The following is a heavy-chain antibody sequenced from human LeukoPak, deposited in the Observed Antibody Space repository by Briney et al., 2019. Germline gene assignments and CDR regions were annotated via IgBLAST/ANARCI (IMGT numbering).Heavy chain of an antibody. D-gene: IGHD3-10*01. CDR1: GFTFSDYY. Sequence: GGSLRLSCAASGFTFSDYYMSWIRQAPGKGPEWVSYISSSGSTIYYADSVKGRFTISRDNAKNSLYLQMNSLRAEDTAVYYCARDYGSGSYYNVGYWGQGTLVTVSS. V-gene: IGHV3-11*01. J-gene: IGHJ4*02. CDR2: ISSSGSTI. CDR3: ARDYGSGSYYNVGY.